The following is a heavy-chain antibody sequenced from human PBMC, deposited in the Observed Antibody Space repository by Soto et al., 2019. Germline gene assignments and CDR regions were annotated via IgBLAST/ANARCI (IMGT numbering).Heavy chain of an antibody. Sequence: TSETLSLTCAVYGGSFSGYYWTWIRQPPGTGLEWIGEINHSGSTNYNPSLKSRVTISVDTSKNQFSLNLNFVTAADTAVYYCATMGTPATGLFYFDYWGQGTLVTVSS. CDR2: INHSGST. CDR1: GGSFSGYY. V-gene: IGHV4-34*01. CDR3: ATMGTPATGLFYFDY. D-gene: IGHD2-15*01. J-gene: IGHJ4*02.